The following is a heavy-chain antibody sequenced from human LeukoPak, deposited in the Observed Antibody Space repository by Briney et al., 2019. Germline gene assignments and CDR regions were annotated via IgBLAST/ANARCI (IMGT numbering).Heavy chain of an antibody. CDR1: GFIYKDYA. D-gene: IGHD5-12*01. CDR2: ISPRGTYK. CDR3: VRDFSGESGYGGY. V-gene: IGHV3-21*01. Sequence: PGGSLRLSCATSGFIYKDYAMNWVRQAPGEGLEWVASISPRGTYKFYAESIKGRFTISRDDAEKSLYLQMNSLRAEDTALYFCVRDFSGESGYGGYWGQGTQVTVSA. J-gene: IGHJ4*01.